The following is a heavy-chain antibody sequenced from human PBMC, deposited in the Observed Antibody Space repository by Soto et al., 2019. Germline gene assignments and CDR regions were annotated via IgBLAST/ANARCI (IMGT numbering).Heavy chain of an antibody. Sequence: GGSLRLSCAASGFTFSSYDMHWVRQATGKGLEWVSAIGTAGDTYYPGSVKGRFTISRENAKNSLYLQMNSLRAEDTAVYYCARSSGDDAFDIWGQGTMVTVSS. CDR1: GFTFSSYD. J-gene: IGHJ3*02. CDR2: IGTAGDT. CDR3: ARSSGDDAFDI. V-gene: IGHV3-13*01.